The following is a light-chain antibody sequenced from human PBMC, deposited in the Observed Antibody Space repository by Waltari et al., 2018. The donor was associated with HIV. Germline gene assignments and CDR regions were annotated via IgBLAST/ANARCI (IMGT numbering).Light chain of an antibody. CDR3: SSYAGSNNYV. CDR1: SSDVGGYNY. CDR2: EVT. J-gene: IGLJ1*01. Sequence: QSALTQPPSASGSPGQSVTISCTGTSSDVGGYNYVSWYQQPPGKAPKLMIYEVTRRPSGVPYRFPGSKSGNTASLTVSGLQAEDEADYYCSSYAGSNNYVFGTGTKVTVL. V-gene: IGLV2-8*01.